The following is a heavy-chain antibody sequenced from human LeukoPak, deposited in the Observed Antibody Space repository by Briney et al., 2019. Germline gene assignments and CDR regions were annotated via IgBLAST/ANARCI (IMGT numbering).Heavy chain of an antibody. CDR3: ARSTGGNSDY. J-gene: IGHJ4*02. D-gene: IGHD4-23*01. CDR2: ISSNGGIT. CDR1: GFTFSNYG. V-gene: IGHV3-64*01. Sequence: PGGSLRLSCAASGFTFSNYGMHWVRQAPGKGLEYVSAISSNGGITYYANSVRGRFTISRDSSKDTLYLQMGSLRAEDMAVYYCARSTGGNSDYWGQGTLVTVSS.